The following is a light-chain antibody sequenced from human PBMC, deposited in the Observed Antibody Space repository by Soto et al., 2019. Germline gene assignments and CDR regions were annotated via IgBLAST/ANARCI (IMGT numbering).Light chain of an antibody. V-gene: IGKV3-11*01. CDR2: DAS. Sequence: EIVLAQSPATLSLSPGERATLSCRASQSVSNYLAWYQQKPGQAPRLLIYDASNRATGIPAKFSGSGSGTEFTLTISRLAPEDLAVYYCQQYGGSPRTFGQGTKVDIK. J-gene: IGKJ1*01. CDR3: QQYGGSPRT. CDR1: QSVSNY.